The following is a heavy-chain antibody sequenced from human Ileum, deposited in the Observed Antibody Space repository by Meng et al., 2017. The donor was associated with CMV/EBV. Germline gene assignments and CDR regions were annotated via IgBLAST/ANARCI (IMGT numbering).Heavy chain of an antibody. D-gene: IGHD4-23*01. CDR3: ARYGTCGANSFYCFDP. CDR2: ISHTGTT. CDR1: GGSFSNYN. V-gene: IGHV4-34*01. J-gene: IGHJ5*02. Sequence: VPQQQWGAGLLKPSETLDPPSGVYGGSFSNYNWTWIRQPPGKGREWIGEISHTGTTKYNPSLKNRVTISLDTSNNQFSLNLNSVTAADTALYYCARYGTCGANSFYCFDPWGQGTLVTVSS.